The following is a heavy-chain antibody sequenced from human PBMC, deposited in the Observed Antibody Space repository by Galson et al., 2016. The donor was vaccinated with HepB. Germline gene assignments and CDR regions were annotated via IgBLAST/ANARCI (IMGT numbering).Heavy chain of an antibody. D-gene: IGHD3-10*01. J-gene: IGHJ6*02. CDR3: AGQLVESRLNMVRGRLSEDQYYYGLDV. CDR1: GGSLSNYG. Sequence: SVKVSCKASGGSLSNYGISWIFQAPGQGLDWMGGIIPVSASPNYAQKFQGRVTIFADTSTNTASLEVYRIRSEDTAVYYCAGQLVESRLNMVRGRLSEDQYYYGLDVWGQGTTVSVSS. CDR2: IIPVSASP. V-gene: IGHV1-69*06.